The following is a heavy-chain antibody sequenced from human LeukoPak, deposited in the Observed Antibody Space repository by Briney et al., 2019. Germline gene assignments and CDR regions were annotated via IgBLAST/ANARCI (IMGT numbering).Heavy chain of an antibody. J-gene: IGHJ4*02. CDR3: ATQNGHCSSPRCYDNDFDY. D-gene: IGHD2-2*01. Sequence: GGSLRLSCAASGFTFSSYWMHWVRQAPGKGLMWVSRINIDGSITNYADSVKGRFTISRDNSKSTLYLQMNSLRAEDTAVYYCATQNGHCSSPRCYDNDFDYWGQGTLVTVSS. CDR1: GFTFSSYW. V-gene: IGHV3-74*01. CDR2: INIDGSIT.